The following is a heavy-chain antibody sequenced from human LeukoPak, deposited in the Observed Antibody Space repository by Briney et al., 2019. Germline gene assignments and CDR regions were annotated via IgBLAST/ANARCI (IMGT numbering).Heavy chain of an antibody. D-gene: IGHD3-22*01. CDR1: GFTFSSYS. CDR3: ARGRTYYYDSSGSVNAFDI. V-gene: IGHV3-21*01. J-gene: IGHJ3*02. Sequence: PGGSLRLSCAASGFTFSSYSMNWVRQAPGKGLEWVSSISSSSSYIYYADSVKGRFTISRDNAKNSLYLQMNSLRAEDTAVYYCARGRTYYYDSSGSVNAFDIWGQGTMVTVSS. CDR2: ISSSSSYI.